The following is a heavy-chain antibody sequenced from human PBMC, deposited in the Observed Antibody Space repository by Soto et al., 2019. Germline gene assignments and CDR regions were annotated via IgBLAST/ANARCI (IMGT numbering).Heavy chain of an antibody. J-gene: IGHJ5*02. CDR1: GYSFTSYW. CDR3: ARQSDIVVVPAAEYNWFDP. Sequence: ESLKISCKGSGYSFTSYWIGWLRQMPGKGLEWMGIIYPGDSDTRYSPSFQGQVTISADKSISTAYLQWSSLKASDTAMYYCARQSDIVVVPAAEYNWFDPWGQGTLVTVSS. V-gene: IGHV5-51*01. D-gene: IGHD2-2*01. CDR2: IYPGDSDT.